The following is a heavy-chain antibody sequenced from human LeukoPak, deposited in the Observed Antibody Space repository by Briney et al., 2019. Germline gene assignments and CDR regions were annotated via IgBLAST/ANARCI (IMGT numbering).Heavy chain of an antibody. V-gene: IGHV3-30*04. CDR2: ISYDGSNK. Sequence: PGGSLRLSCAASEFTFSSYAMHWVRQAPGKGLEWVAVISYDGSNKYYEDSVKGRFTISRDNSKNTLYLQMNSLRAEDTAVYYCARSSSGWYGSFDYWAREPWSPSPQ. CDR1: EFTFSSYA. CDR3: ARSSSGWYGSFDY. J-gene: IGHJ4*02. D-gene: IGHD6-19*01.